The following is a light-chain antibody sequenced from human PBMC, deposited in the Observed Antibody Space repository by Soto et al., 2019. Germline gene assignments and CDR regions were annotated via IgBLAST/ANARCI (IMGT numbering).Light chain of an antibody. Sequence: QSVLTQPASVSGSLGQSITISCTGTSSDIGGYKYVSWYQQHPGKAPKLIIFEVSNRPSGVSDRFSGSNSGNTASLTISGLQAEDEADYYCTTYSSASTRVFGRGAKVTVL. V-gene: IGLV2-14*01. J-gene: IGLJ3*02. CDR1: SSDIGGYKY. CDR3: TTYSSASTRV. CDR2: EVS.